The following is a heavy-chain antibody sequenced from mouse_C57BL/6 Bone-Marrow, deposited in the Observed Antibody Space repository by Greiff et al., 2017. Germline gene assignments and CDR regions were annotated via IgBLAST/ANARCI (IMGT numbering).Heavy chain of an antibody. CDR2: IYPRSGNT. V-gene: IGHV1-81*01. D-gene: IGHD2-3*01. Sequence: VQLQESGAELARPGASVKLSCKASGYTFTSYGISWVKQRTGQGLEWIGEIYPRSGNTYYNEKFKGKATLTADKSSSTAYMELRSLTSEDSAVYFCARSGDGYYPSYAMDYWGQGTSVTVSS. J-gene: IGHJ4*01. CDR3: ARSGDGYYPSYAMDY. CDR1: GYTFTSYG.